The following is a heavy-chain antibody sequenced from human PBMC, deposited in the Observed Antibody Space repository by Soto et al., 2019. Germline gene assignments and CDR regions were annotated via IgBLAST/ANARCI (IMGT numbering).Heavy chain of an antibody. CDR1: GYTFTSYD. D-gene: IGHD5-18*01. V-gene: IGHV1-8*01. CDR3: ARGRDSTLYYYYYMDV. CDR2: MNPNSGNT. J-gene: IGHJ6*03. Sequence: ASVKVSCKASGYTFTSYDINWVRQATGQGLEWMGWMNPNSGNTGYAQKFQGRVTMARNTSISTAYMELSSLRSEDTAVYYCARGRDSTLYYYYYMDVWGKGTTVTVSS.